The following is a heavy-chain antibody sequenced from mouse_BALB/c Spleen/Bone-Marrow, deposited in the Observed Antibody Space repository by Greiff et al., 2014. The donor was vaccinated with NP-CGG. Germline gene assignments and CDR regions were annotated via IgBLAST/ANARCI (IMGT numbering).Heavy chain of an antibody. J-gene: IGHJ4*01. CDR2: IYPGDGDT. CDR1: GYAFSSSW. CDR3: ARPLNWDPYAMDY. Sequence: QVQLQQSGPELVKPGASVKISCKASGYAFSSSWMNWVKQRPGQGLEWIGRIYPGDGDTKYDGKFKGKATLTADKSSSTAYMQLSSLNSVDSAVYFCARPLNWDPYAMDYWGQGTSVTVSS. D-gene: IGHD4-1*02. V-gene: IGHV1-82*01.